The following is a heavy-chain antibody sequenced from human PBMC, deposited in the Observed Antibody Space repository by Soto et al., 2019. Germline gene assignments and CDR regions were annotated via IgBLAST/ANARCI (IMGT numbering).Heavy chain of an antibody. V-gene: IGHV4-61*01. J-gene: IGHJ4*02. CDR3: ARGATVTQYDY. CDR2: GSYSGTT. D-gene: IGHD4-17*01. CDR1: GVSVSSGSCS. Sequence: SETLSLTCTVSGVSVSSGSCSWAWIRQPPGKGLEWIGFGSYSGTTNYKPSLKSRVTISVDTSRSQISLKVSSLTAADTAVYYCARGATVTQYDYWGQGTLVTVSS.